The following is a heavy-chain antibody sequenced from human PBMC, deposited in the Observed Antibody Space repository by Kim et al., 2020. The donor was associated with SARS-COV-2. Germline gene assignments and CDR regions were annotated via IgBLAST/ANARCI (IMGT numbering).Heavy chain of an antibody. CDR1: GFTFSSYA. CDR3: ARGYDILTGDLTPDY. CDR2: ISYDGSNK. Sequence: GGSLRLSCAASGFTFSSYAMHWVRQAPGKGLEWVAVISYDGSNKYYADSVKGRFTISRDNSKNTLYLQMNSLRAEDTAVYYCARGYDILTGDLTPDYWGQGTLVTVSS. D-gene: IGHD3-9*01. J-gene: IGHJ4*02. V-gene: IGHV3-30*04.